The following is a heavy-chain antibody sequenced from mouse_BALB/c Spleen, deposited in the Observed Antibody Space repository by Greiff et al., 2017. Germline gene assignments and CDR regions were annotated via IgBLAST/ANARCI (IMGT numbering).Heavy chain of an antibody. D-gene: IGHD2-10*01. CDR1: GYTFSSYW. CDR2: ILPGSGST. Sequence: LVESGAELMKPGASVKISCKATGYTFSSYWIEWVKQRPGHGLEWIGEILPGSGSTNYNEKFKGKATFTADTSSNTAYMQLSSLTSEDSAVYYCARSYYGNYGGAMDYWGQGTSVTVSS. J-gene: IGHJ4*01. CDR3: ARSYYGNYGGAMDY. V-gene: IGHV1-9*01.